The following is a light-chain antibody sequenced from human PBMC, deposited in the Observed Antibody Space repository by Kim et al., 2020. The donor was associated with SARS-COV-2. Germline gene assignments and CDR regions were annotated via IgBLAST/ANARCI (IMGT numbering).Light chain of an antibody. CDR1: QSLLYSSNNKNY. CDR2: WAS. V-gene: IGKV4-1*01. CDR3: QQYYNRWT. Sequence: DIVMTQSPDSLAVSLGERATINCKSSQSLLYSSNNKNYLAWFQHKPGQPPKLLIYWASTRESGVPDRFSGSGSGTDFTLTISSLQAEDVAVYYCQQYYNRWTFGQGTKLEI. J-gene: IGKJ1*01.